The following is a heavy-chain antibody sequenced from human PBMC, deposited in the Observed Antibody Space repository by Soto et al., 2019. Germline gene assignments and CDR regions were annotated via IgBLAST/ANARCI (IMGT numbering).Heavy chain of an antibody. CDR1: GFTFNTHW. D-gene: IGHD1-26*01. CDR2: IYFDGITT. V-gene: IGHV3-74*01. CDR3: ARGGAMGVDY. J-gene: IGHJ4*02. Sequence: PXVSLVLWCTASGFTFNTHWMHWVRQAPGKGLVWVSRIYFDGITTNYADSVKGRLTVSRDNAKNTVYLHVNTLRDEDTAVYYCARGGAMGVDYWGQGTLVTVSS.